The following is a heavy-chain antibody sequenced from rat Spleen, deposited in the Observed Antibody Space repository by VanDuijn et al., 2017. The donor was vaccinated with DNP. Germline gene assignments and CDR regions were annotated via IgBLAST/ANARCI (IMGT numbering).Heavy chain of an antibody. Sequence: EVQLQESGPGLVKPSQSLSLTCSVTGYSITSNYWGWIRKFPGNKMEWMGYISFSGGTSYNPSLKSRISITRDTSKNQFFLQLNSVTTEDTASYYCSGRGSSDNWFVDWGRGTLVTVAS. V-gene: IGHV3-1*01. CDR2: ISFSGGT. J-gene: IGHJ3*01. CDR1: GYSITSNY. CDR3: SGRGSSDNWFVD. D-gene: IGHD4-4*01.